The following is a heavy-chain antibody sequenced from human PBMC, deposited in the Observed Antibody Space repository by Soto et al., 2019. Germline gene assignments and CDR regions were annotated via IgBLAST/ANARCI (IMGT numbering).Heavy chain of an antibody. J-gene: IGHJ6*02. CDR2: ISGSGGST. V-gene: IGHV3-23*01. D-gene: IGHD6-13*01. CDR3: AKDLPIAAAGPTPGGWGNSASCLLISFVC. CDR1: GSTFSSYA. Sequence: GGSLRLSCAASGSTFSSYAMSWVRQAPGKGLEWVSAISGSGGSTYYADSVKGRFTISRDNSKNTLYLQMNSLRAEDTAVYYCAKDLPIAAAGPTPGGWGNSASCLLISFVCWGPGPRLTLSS.